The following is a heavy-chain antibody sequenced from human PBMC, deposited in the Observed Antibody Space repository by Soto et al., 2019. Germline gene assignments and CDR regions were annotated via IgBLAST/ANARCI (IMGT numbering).Heavy chain of an antibody. CDR1: GFSFNTYA. CDR2: ISYDGSRI. V-gene: IGHV3-30*01. Sequence: QVQLVASGGGVVQPGRSLRLSCAASGFSFNTYAMNWVRQAPGKGLEWLALISYDGSRIYSADSVKGRFTLSRENSQNMLYLNEDSLSAGDAAVYYCARDGSGGPGAMDLWGPGTTVTVSS. J-gene: IGHJ6*02. CDR3: ARDGSGGPGAMDL. D-gene: IGHD1-26*01.